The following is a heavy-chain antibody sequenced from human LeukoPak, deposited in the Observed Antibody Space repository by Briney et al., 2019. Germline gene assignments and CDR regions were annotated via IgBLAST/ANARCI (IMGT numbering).Heavy chain of an antibody. CDR2: ISSSSSYI. CDR1: GFTFSSYS. CDR3: ARDRFGGSYYFDY. V-gene: IGHV3-21*01. Sequence: GGSLRLSCAASGFTFSSYSMNWVRQAPGKGLEWVSSISSSSSYIYYADSVKGRFTISRDNAKNSLYLQMNSLRAEDTAVYYCARDRFGGSYYFDYWGQETLVTVSS. D-gene: IGHD3-10*01. J-gene: IGHJ4*02.